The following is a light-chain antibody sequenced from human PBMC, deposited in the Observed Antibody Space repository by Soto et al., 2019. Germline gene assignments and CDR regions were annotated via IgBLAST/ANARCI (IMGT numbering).Light chain of an antibody. J-gene: IGKJ3*01. V-gene: IGKV1-5*03. CDR3: QQYDSYPFT. Sequence: DIQLTQSPSTLSASVGDRVTIACRASQRISRWLAWYQQKPGKAPKLLMYKASTLEGGVPPRFSGSGSGTEFTLTISSLQPDDFATYYCQQYDSYPFTFGRGTQVDIK. CDR1: QRISRW. CDR2: KAS.